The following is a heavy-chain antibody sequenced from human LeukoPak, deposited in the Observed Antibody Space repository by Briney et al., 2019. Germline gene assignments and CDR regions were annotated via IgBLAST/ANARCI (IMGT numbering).Heavy chain of an antibody. J-gene: IGHJ6*02. Sequence: SETLSLTCAVYGGSFSGYYWSWIRQPPGKGLEWIGEINHSGSTNYNPSLKSRVTISVDTSKNRFSLKLSSVTAADTAVYYCARGMGIAAVLYYYGMDVWGQGTTVTVSS. V-gene: IGHV4-34*01. CDR1: GGSFSGYY. D-gene: IGHD6-13*01. CDR3: ARGMGIAAVLYYYGMDV. CDR2: INHSGST.